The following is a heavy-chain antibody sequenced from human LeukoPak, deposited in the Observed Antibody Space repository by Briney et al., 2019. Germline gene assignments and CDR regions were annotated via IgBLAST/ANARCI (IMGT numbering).Heavy chain of an antibody. Sequence: GGSLRLSCAASGFTFSSYAMSWVRQAPGKGLEWVSAISGSGGSTYYADSVKGRFTISRDNAKNSLYLQMTSLRAEDTAFYCAKDRGDTSRLHLGLDVWGQGTTVTVSS. CDR2: ISGSGGST. J-gene: IGHJ6*02. D-gene: IGHD5-18*01. CDR1: GFTFSSYA. CDR3: AKDRGDTSRLHLGLDV. V-gene: IGHV3-23*01.